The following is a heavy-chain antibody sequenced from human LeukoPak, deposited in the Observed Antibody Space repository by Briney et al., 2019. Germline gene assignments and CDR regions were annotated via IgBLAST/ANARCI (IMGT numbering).Heavy chain of an antibody. CDR3: AGALNGDHTFDY. Sequence: GGSLRLSCAASGFTFSSYDMHWVRQATGKGLEWVSAIGTAGDTYYPGSVKGRFTISRENAKNSLYLQMNSLRAEDTAVYYCAGALNGDHTFDYWGQGTLVTVSS. CDR2: IGTAGDT. V-gene: IGHV3-13*01. CDR1: GFTFSSYD. D-gene: IGHD4-17*01. J-gene: IGHJ4*02.